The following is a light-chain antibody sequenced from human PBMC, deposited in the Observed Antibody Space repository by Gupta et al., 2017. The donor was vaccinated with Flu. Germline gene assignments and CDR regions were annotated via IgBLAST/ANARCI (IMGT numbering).Light chain of an antibody. CDR1: NIGSKS. V-gene: IGLV3-21*03. J-gene: IGLJ1*01. CDR3: QVSESTSDYV. CDR2: DGI. Sequence: PGKTAISACGGNNIGSKSVLWYHHKPGQAPLLVVCDGIDRPAGIPERFSGYISGNTATLTISAVEEGEEADYYGQVSESTSDYVFGAGTKLTVL.